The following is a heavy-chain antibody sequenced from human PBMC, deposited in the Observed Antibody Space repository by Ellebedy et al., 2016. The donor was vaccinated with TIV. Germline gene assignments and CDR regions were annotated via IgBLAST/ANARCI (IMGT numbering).Heavy chain of an antibody. V-gene: IGHV4-59*08. CDR1: SGSISGYY. D-gene: IGHD1-26*01. J-gene: IGHJ4*02. Sequence: MPSETLSLICTVSSGSISGYYGSWIRQSPGKGLDYIGYIYYAGNTVYSPFFKSRVTISVDTSRNQFSLKLTSVTAADTAVYYCARHDPVGGIRRGFDYWGQGILVTVSS. CDR3: ARHDPVGGIRRGFDY. CDR2: IYYAGNT.